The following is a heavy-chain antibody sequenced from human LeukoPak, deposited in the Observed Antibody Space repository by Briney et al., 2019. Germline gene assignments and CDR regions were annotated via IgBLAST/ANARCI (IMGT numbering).Heavy chain of an antibody. CDR3: AKGGHDFNPFYC. CDR2: IKGGGGDP. V-gene: IGHV3-23*01. CDR1: GFTFSNYA. J-gene: IGHJ4*02. D-gene: IGHD2-21*02. Sequence: GGSLRLSCAASGFTFSNYAMGWVRQAPGKGLGWVSSIKGGGGDPFYAESVRGRFTISRDNSKNTLYLQLNSLRAEDTAVYFCAKGGHDFNPFYCWGQGTLVTVSS.